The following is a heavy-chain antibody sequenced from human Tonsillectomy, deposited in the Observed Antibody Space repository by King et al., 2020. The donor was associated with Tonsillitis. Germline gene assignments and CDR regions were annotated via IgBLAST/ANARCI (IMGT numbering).Heavy chain of an antibody. CDR1: GFTFSSYA. CDR3: VKVRYYDRTIFDY. D-gene: IGHD3-22*01. Sequence: VQLVESGGGLVQPGGSLRLSCAASGFTFSSYAMSWVRQAPGKGLEWVSAISAPDGPTYYRDSVKGRFTISRDNSENTLFLQMNSLRAEDTAVYYCVKVRYYDRTIFDYWGQGTLVTVSS. CDR2: ISAPDGPT. V-gene: IGHV3-23*04. J-gene: IGHJ4*02.